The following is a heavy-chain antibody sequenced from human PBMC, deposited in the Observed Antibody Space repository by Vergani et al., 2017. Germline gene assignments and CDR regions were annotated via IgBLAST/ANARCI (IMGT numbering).Heavy chain of an antibody. D-gene: IGHD1-26*01. CDR1: GFTFSGSA. Sequence: EVQLVESGGGLVQPGGSLKLSCAASGFTFSGSAMHWVRQASGKGLEWVGRIRSKTNSYATAYAASVKGRFTISRDDSKNTAYLQMNSLKTEDTAVDYCTRRIGSYGFDYWGQGTLVTVSS. J-gene: IGHJ4*02. CDR2: IRSKTNSYAT. CDR3: TRRIGSYGFDY. V-gene: IGHV3-73*02.